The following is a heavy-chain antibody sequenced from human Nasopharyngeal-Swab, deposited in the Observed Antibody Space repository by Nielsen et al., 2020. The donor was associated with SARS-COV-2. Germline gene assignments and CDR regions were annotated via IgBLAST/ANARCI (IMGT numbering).Heavy chain of an antibody. CDR2: MNPNSGNT. CDR3: ARDRVPATAYYYYGMDV. Sequence: ASVKVSCKASGYTFTSYDINWVRQATGQGLEWMGWMNPNSGNTGYAQKFQGRVTMTRNTSISTAYMELSSLRSEDTAVYYCARDRVPATAYYYYGMDVWGQGTTVTVSS. D-gene: IGHD2-2*01. CDR1: GYTFTSYD. V-gene: IGHV1-8*01. J-gene: IGHJ6*02.